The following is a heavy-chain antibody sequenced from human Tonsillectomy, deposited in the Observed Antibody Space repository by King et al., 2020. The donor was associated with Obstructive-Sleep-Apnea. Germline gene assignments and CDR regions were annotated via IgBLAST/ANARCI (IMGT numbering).Heavy chain of an antibody. J-gene: IGHJ4*02. CDR2: IFHSGTT. CDR1: GGSISSSNW. Sequence: QVQLQESGPGLVKPSGTLSLTCAVSGGSISSSNWWGWVRQPPGKGLEWIGEIFHSGTTNYNPSLKSRVTISVDKSKNQFSLKLISLSAADTAVYYCARDSSGYSYEDYWGQGTLVTVSS. CDR3: ARDSSGYSYEDY. V-gene: IGHV4-4*02. D-gene: IGHD5-18*01.